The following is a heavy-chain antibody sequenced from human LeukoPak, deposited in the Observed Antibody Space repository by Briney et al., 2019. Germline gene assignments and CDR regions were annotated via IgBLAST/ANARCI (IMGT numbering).Heavy chain of an antibody. CDR1: GYTLTELS. CDR3: ATAFFGVARVWYFDL. J-gene: IGHJ2*01. Sequence: ASVKVSCKVSGYTLTELSMHWVRQAPGKGLEWMGGFDPEDGETIYAQKFQGRVTMTEDTSTDTAYMELSSLRSEDTAVYYCATAFFGVARVWYFDLWGRGTLVTVSS. CDR2: FDPEDGET. V-gene: IGHV1-24*01. D-gene: IGHD3-3*01.